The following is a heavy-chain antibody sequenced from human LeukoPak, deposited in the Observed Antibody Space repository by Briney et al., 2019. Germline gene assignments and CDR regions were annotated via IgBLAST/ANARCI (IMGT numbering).Heavy chain of an antibody. V-gene: IGHV5-51*01. J-gene: IGHJ4*02. D-gene: IGHD3-10*01. CDR1: GSRFTSYW. CDR2: IYPGDSDT. CDR3: ARQTGHYGSGSFFDY. Sequence: GASLKISSKVSGSRFTSYWIGWVRRMPGKGLEWMGIIYPGDSDTRYSPSFQGQVTISADKSISTAYLQWSSLKASDTAMYYCARQTGHYGSGSFFDYWGQGTLVTVSS.